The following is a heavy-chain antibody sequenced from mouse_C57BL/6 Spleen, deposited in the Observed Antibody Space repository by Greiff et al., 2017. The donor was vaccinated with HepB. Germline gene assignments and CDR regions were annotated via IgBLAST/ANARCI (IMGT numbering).Heavy chain of an antibody. CDR2: IYPGDGDT. Sequence: VQLQQSGPELVKPGASVKISCKASGYAFSSSWMNWVKQRPGKGLEWIGRIYPGDGDTNYNGKFKGKATLTADKSSSTAYMQLSSLTSEDSAVYFCAREEIYYYGSSDYAMDYWGQGTSVTVSS. V-gene: IGHV1-82*01. J-gene: IGHJ4*01. D-gene: IGHD1-1*01. CDR1: GYAFSSSW. CDR3: AREEIYYYGSSDYAMDY.